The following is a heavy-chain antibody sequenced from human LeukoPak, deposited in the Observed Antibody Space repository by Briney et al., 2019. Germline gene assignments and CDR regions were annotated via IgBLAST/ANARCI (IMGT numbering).Heavy chain of an antibody. Sequence: GSSVTLSRTASGYTFTSYGISWVRQAHAPGLERMGWIRANNGNTNNAQKLQGRVTMTTDTSTSTAYMELRSLRSQDTTVYYCARCGRGSYDAFDIWGQGTMVTVSS. J-gene: IGHJ3*02. CDR3: ARCGRGSYDAFDI. CDR1: GYTFTSYG. CDR2: IRANNGNT. D-gene: IGHD5-24*01. V-gene: IGHV1-18*01.